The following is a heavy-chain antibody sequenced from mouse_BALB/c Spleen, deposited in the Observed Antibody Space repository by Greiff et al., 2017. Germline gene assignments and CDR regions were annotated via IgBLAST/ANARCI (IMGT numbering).Heavy chain of an antibody. CDR2: IRLKSNNYAT. V-gene: IGHV6-6*02. J-gene: IGHJ3*01. CDR3: TRSYDGYYVTFAY. D-gene: IGHD2-3*01. Sequence: EVKVEESGGGLVQPGGSMKLSCVASGFTFSNYWMNWVRQSPEKGLEWVAEIRLKSNNYATHYAESVKGRFTISRDDSKSSVYLQMNNLRAEDTGIYYCTRSYDGYYVTFAYWGQGTLVTVSA. CDR1: GFTFSNYW.